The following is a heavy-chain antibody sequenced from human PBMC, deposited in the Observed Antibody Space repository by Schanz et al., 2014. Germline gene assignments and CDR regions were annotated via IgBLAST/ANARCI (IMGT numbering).Heavy chain of an antibody. CDR3: VPMSIAAQ. Sequence: EVQLLESGGALVQPGGSLRLSCSASGFTFSTYAMSWVRQAPGKGLEWVSAISGSGATTYYADSVKGRFTISRDNSKNTLDLQMNSLRAEDTAVYYCVPMSIAAQWGQGTLVTVSS. D-gene: IGHD6-6*01. J-gene: IGHJ4*02. CDR2: ISGSGATT. V-gene: IGHV3-23*01. CDR1: GFTFSTYA.